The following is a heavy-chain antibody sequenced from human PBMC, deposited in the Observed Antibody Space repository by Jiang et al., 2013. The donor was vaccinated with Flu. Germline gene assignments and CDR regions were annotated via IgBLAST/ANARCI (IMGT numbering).Heavy chain of an antibody. D-gene: IGHD1-26*01. Sequence: GAEVKKPGASVKISCKASGHTFTAYHIHWVRQAPGQGLEWMGWINAGNGNTKYSQRFQDRVTITRDMPANTAYMEMTNLTTQDTAVYYCASSAIWGAAKVIGYWGQGARVTVSS. CDR1: GHTFTAYH. J-gene: IGHJ4*02. V-gene: IGHV1-3*01. CDR3: ASSAIWGAAKVIGY. CDR2: INAGNGNT.